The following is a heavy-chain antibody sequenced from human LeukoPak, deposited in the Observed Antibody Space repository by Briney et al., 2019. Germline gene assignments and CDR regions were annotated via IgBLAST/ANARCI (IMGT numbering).Heavy chain of an antibody. V-gene: IGHV4-4*07. D-gene: IGHD2-2*01. CDR3: ARGGSSLGYCSSTSCLYNWFDP. Sequence: SETLSLTCTVSGGSISSYYWSWIRQPAGKGLEWIGRIYTSGSTNYNPSLKSRVTMSVDTSKNQFSLKLSSVTAADTAVYYCARGGSSLGYCSSTSCLYNWFDPWGQGTLVTVSS. CDR2: IYTSGST. CDR1: GGSISSYY. J-gene: IGHJ5*02.